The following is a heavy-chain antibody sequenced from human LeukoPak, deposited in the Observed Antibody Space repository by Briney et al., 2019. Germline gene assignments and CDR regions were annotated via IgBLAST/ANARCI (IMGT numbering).Heavy chain of an antibody. V-gene: IGHV3-53*01. J-gene: IGHJ4*02. CDR2: IYRGDNT. CDR3: ARGGARQQLVENYFDH. D-gene: IGHD6-13*01. CDR1: GFSVSGND. Sequence: GGSLRLSCAASGFSVSGNDMHWVRQAPGKGLEWVSVIYRGDNTYYAASVKGRFTASRDNSKNTLFLQMNSLRAEDTAVYYCARGGARQQLVENYFDHWGRGTLVTVSS.